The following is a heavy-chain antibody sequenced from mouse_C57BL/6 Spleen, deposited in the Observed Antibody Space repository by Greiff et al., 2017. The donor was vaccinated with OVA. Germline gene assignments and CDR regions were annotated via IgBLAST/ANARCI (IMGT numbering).Heavy chain of an antibody. CDR1: GYTFTSYW. D-gene: IGHD2-3*01. CDR2: IYPSDSET. V-gene: IGHV1-61*01. Sequence: QVQLQQPGAELVRPGSSVKLSCKASGYTFTSYWMDWVKQRPGQGLEWIGNIYPSDSETHYNQKFKDKATLTVDKSSSTAYMQLSSLTSEDSAVYDCARVGYEGYFDYWGQGTTLTVSS. J-gene: IGHJ2*01. CDR3: ARVGYEGYFDY.